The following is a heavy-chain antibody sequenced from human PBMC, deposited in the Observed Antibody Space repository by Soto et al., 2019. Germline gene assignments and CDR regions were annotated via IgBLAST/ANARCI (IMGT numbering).Heavy chain of an antibody. CDR2: IYYSGKT. CDR3: AKNLPRTGRFDY. J-gene: IGHJ4*02. CDR1: GTSITSTTYF. V-gene: IGHV4-39*01. Sequence: PSETLSLTCRLSGTSITSTTYFWAWIRQPPGNGLEGVCRIYYSGKTHYNPSLKSRTTISVDRSRNQFSLQVSSVTAADTAVYYCAKNLPRTGRFDYWGQGTVVT.